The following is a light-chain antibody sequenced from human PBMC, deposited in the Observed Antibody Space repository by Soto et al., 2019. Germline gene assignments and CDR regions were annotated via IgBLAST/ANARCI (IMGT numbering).Light chain of an antibody. CDR1: QSLQHSNGYTY. J-gene: IGKJ5*01. V-gene: IGKV2-28*01. CDR3: MQALQAPIT. CDR2: LGS. Sequence: EIVMTQSPLSLPVTPGEPASISCKSSQSLQHSNGYTYLDWYLQKPGQSPQLLIYLGSNRASGVPGRLSGSGSGTDFTLRISRVEAEDVGVYYCMQALQAPITFGQGTRLESK.